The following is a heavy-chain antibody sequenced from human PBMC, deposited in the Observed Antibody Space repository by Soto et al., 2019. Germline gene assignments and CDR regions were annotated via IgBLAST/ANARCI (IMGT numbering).Heavy chain of an antibody. CDR1: GGSISSGGYY. V-gene: IGHV4-31*03. CDR3: ARASSNFRLF. J-gene: IGHJ4*02. D-gene: IGHD4-4*01. Sequence: SETLSLTCTVSGGSISSGGYYWSWIRQHPGKGLEWVGYIYYSGSTYYNPSLKSRVTISVDTSKNQFSLKLSSVTAADTAVYYCARASSNFRLFWGQGTLVTVSS. CDR2: IYYSGST.